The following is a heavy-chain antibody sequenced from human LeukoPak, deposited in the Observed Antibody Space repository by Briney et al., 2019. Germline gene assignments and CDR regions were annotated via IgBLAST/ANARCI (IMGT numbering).Heavy chain of an antibody. Sequence: PSETLSLTCAISGGSINNYYWSWIRQPPGKGLEWIGYIYYSGTTNYSPSLNSRVNISLDTAKNQFSLRLSSVTAADTAVYYCARREIVGPWGAGWFDPWGQGTLVTVSS. CDR1: GGSINNYY. V-gene: IGHV4-59*08. D-gene: IGHD2-21*01. J-gene: IGHJ5*02. CDR2: IYYSGTT. CDR3: ARREIVGPWGAGWFDP.